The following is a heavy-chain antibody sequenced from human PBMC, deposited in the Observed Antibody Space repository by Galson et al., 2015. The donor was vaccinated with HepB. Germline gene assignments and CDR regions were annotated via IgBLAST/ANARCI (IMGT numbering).Heavy chain of an antibody. Sequence: QSGAEVKKPGESLKIPCKASGYRFSNYWIGWVRQMPGKGLEWIGIIYPSDYDLRYSPPLQGQVTISVDKSVTTTYLQWDSLKASDSAMYYCARRSFSHVDYWGQGTLVTVSS. J-gene: IGHJ4*02. CDR2: IYPSDYDL. CDR1: GYRFSNYW. V-gene: IGHV5-51*01. CDR3: ARRSFSHVDY.